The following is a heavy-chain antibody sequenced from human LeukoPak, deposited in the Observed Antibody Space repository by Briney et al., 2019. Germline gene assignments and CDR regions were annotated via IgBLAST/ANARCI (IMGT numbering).Heavy chain of an antibody. CDR1: GFTFDDYA. CDR3: AKGSYAVAGRFDY. Sequence: PGRSLRLSCAASGFTFDDYAMHWVRQAPGKGLEWVSGISWNSGSIGYADSVKGRFTIFRDNAKNSLYLQMNSLRAEDTALYYCAKGSYAVAGRFDYWGQGTLVTVSS. J-gene: IGHJ4*02. D-gene: IGHD6-19*01. CDR2: ISWNSGSI. V-gene: IGHV3-9*01.